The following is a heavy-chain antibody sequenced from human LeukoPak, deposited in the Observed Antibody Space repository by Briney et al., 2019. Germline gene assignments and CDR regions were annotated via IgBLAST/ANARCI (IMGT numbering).Heavy chain of an antibody. CDR1: GFTFSSYS. D-gene: IGHD3-10*01. Sequence: PGGSLRLSCAASGFTFSSYSMNWVRQAPGKGLEWVSYISSSSSTIYYADSVKGRFTISRDNAKNSLYLQMNSLRAEDTAVYYCARVGGSGKIDYWGQGTLVTVSS. V-gene: IGHV3-48*04. CDR3: ARVGGSGKIDY. J-gene: IGHJ4*02. CDR2: ISSSSSTI.